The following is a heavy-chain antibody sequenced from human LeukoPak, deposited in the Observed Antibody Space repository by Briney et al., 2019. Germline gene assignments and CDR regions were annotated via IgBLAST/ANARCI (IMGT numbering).Heavy chain of an antibody. J-gene: IGHJ3*02. Sequence: GGSLRLSCAASGLTFTNAWMSWVRQAPGMGLEWVGRIKSKPDGGTTDYAAPAKGRFTISRDDSKNTLYLQMNSLKTEDTAVYYCTTVRRYCSSTSCSLWAFDIWGQGTMVTVSS. V-gene: IGHV3-15*01. CDR2: IKSKPDGGTT. D-gene: IGHD2-2*01. CDR3: TTVRRYCSSTSCSLWAFDI. CDR1: GLTFTNAW.